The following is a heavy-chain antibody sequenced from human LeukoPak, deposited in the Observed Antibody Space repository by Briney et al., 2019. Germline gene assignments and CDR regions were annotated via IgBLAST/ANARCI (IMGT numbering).Heavy chain of an antibody. CDR1: GFAFGDYG. D-gene: IGHD3-10*01. Sequence: GGSLKLSCAASGFAFGDYGMTWVRQVPGKGLEWVSSIFWNGGRTGYADSVRGRFTISRDNAKNSLYLQMNSLRAEDTALYYCARDYYGSGTYDLPADHWGQGTLVTVSS. CDR2: IFWNGGRT. CDR3: ARDYYGSGTYDLPADH. V-gene: IGHV3-20*04. J-gene: IGHJ4*02.